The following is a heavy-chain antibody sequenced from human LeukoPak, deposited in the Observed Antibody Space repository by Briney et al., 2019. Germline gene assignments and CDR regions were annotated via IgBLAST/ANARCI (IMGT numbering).Heavy chain of an antibody. Sequence: GGSLRLSCAASGFTFSDYYMSWIRQAPGKGLEWVSYISSSGSTIYYADSVKGRFTISRDNARNPLYLQMNSLRAEDTAVYYCARAKTYVDTADDYWGQGTLVTVSS. CDR1: GFTFSDYY. D-gene: IGHD5-18*01. J-gene: IGHJ4*02. CDR3: ARAKTYVDTADDY. V-gene: IGHV3-11*04. CDR2: ISSSGSTI.